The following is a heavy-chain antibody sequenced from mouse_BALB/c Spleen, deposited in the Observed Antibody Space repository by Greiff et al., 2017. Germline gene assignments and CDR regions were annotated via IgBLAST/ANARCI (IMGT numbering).Heavy chain of an antibody. CDR2: IYPSDSYT. D-gene: IGHD2-14*01. CDR3: TRRGYRYDGGVYYAMDY. V-gene: IGHV1-69*02. J-gene: IGHJ4*01. Sequence: QVQLQQPGAELVRPGASVKLSCKASGYTFTSYWINWVKQRPGQGLEWIGNIYPSDSYTNYNQKFKDKATLTVDKSSSTAYMQLSSPTSEDSAVYYCTRRGYRYDGGVYYAMDYWGQGTSVTVSS. CDR1: GYTFTSYW.